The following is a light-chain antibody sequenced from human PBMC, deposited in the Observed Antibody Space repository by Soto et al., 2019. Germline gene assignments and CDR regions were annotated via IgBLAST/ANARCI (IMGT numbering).Light chain of an antibody. CDR1: QYVGTR. CDR2: YKS. V-gene: IGKV3-11*01. Sequence: DIVLTQSPATLSSSPGETATLSCRASQYVGTRLAWYQHKPGQAPRLLIYYKSNRATGIPDRFSGSGSGTDFTLTINSLAPEDFAIYYCHKRQSWPRTXGQGTKVDIK. J-gene: IGKJ1*01. CDR3: HKRQSWPRT.